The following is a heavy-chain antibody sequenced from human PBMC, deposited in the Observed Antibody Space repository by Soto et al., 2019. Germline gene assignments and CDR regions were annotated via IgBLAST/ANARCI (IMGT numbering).Heavy chain of an antibody. CDR1: GVSISSSNW. CDR2: IYHSGNT. V-gene: IGHV4-4*02. Sequence: SETLSLTCAVSGVSISSSNWWSWVRQPPGKGLEWIGEIYHSGNTNYNPSLKGRVTISVDKSKNQFSLKLSSVTAEDTAVYYCARDYDSSGSPTIPDAFDIWGQGRMVTVSS. J-gene: IGHJ3*02. CDR3: ARDYDSSGSPTIPDAFDI. D-gene: IGHD3-22*01.